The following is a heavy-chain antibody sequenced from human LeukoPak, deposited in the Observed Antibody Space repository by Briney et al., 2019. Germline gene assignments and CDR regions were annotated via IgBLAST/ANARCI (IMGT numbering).Heavy chain of an antibody. D-gene: IGHD6-13*01. CDR2: IKEDGSEM. Sequence: PGGSLRLSCAASGFTFSSYWMTWVRQAPGKGLEWVANIKEDGSEMYYVDSVSGRFTISRDNAKNSLFLHMNSLRAEGTAIYYCARDPVITAAGYFDYWGQGALVTVSS. CDR1: GFTFSSYW. V-gene: IGHV3-7*01. CDR3: ARDPVITAAGYFDY. J-gene: IGHJ4*02.